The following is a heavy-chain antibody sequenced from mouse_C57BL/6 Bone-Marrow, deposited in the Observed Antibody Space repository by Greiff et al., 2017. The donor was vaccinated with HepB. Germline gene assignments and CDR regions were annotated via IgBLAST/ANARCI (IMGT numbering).Heavy chain of an antibody. CDR2: IYPGSGST. J-gene: IGHJ2*01. CDR1: GYTFTSYW. Sequence: QVQLQQPGAELVKPGASVKMSCKASGYTFTSYWITWVKQRPGQGLEWIGDIYPGSGSTNYNEKFKSKATPTVDTSSSTAYMQLSSLTSEDSAVYYCARKNYGSSSFDYWGQGTTLTVSS. CDR3: ARKNYGSSSFDY. D-gene: IGHD1-1*01. V-gene: IGHV1-55*01.